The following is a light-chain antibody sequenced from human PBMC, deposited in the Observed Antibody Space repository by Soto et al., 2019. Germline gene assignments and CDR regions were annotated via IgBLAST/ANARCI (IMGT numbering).Light chain of an antibody. CDR3: QQCHILPSWT. J-gene: IGKJ1*01. Sequence: IQMTQSTYSQSASVVDRVTIACRASQTISYYVNWYQQKPGKGPKLLIYKASHLESGVPSRFSGSGSGTDFTLTISCVQSEDFAVYFCQQCHILPSWTYGRGTKVDI. V-gene: IGKV1-39*01. CDR1: QTISYY. CDR2: KAS.